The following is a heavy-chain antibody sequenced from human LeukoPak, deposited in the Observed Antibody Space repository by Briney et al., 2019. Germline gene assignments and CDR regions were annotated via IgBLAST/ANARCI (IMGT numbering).Heavy chain of an antibody. CDR1: GYSLTSGYY. J-gene: IGHJ4*02. D-gene: IGHD7-27*01. V-gene: IGHV4-38-2*02. CDR3: ARVELGFDY. CDR2: IFHSGST. Sequence: SETLSLTCTVSGYSLTSGYYWAWIRPPPGKGLEWIGNIFHSGSTYYNPSLKSRVTISVDTSQNQFSLYVNSVTAADAAVYYCARVELGFDYWGQGALVTVSS.